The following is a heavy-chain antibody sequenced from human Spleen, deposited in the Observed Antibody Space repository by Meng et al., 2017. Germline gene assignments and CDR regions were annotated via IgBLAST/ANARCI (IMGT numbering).Heavy chain of an antibody. Sequence: EVQLVESGGGLVKPWGSLMLSCAAFWFIFSDYSMHWVRQAPGKGLEWVSYINSGSGSYIYYADSLKGRFTISRDNTKNSLSLQMNSLRAEDTAMYYCARDGDCTNGECNDYWGQGTLVTVSS. V-gene: IGHV3-21*01. CDR3: ARDGDCTNGECNDY. CDR1: WFIFSDYS. J-gene: IGHJ4*02. D-gene: IGHD2-8*01. CDR2: INSGSGSYI.